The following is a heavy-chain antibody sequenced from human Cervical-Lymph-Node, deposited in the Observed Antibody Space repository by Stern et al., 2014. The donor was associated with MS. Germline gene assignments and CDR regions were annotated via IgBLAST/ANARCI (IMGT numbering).Heavy chain of an antibody. CDR2: IDHSGTT. V-gene: IGHV4-30-4*01. CDR1: GASISSGDYY. Sequence: QLQLQESGPGLVRPSQTLSLTCTVSGASISSGDYYWSWIRQPPGKGLEWIGYIDHSGTTYYNPSFKTRLTISIDTSKNQFSLSLTSVTAADTAVYYCARDFTVAGSFDYWGQGTLVSVSS. CDR3: ARDFTVAGSFDY. J-gene: IGHJ4*02. D-gene: IGHD6-19*01.